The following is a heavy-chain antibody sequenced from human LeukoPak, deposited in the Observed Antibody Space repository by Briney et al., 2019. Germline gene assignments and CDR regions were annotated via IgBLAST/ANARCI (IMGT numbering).Heavy chain of an antibody. D-gene: IGHD4-11*01. CDR3: ARDGDYSNYPWFDP. V-gene: IGHV1-2*06. CDR1: GYTFSGSY. J-gene: IGHJ5*02. CDR2: INPNSGDT. Sequence: ASVKVSCKASGYTFSGSYIHWVRQAPGQGLEWLGRINPNSGDTNYAQKFQGRVTMTRDTSISTAYMELSRLRSDDTAVYYCARDGDYSNYPWFDPWGQGTLVTVSS.